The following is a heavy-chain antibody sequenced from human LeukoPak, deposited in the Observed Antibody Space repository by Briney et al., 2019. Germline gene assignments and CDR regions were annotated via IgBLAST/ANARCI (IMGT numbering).Heavy chain of an antibody. V-gene: IGHV3-21*01. Sequence: GGSLRLSCAASGFTFSSYSMNWVRQAPGKGLEWVSSISSSSSYIYYADSVKGRFTISRDNAKNSLYLQMNSLRAEDTAVYYCARNRPSLGERCGPFDYWGQGTLVTVSS. CDR2: ISSSSSYI. CDR1: GFTFSSYS. CDR3: ARNRPSLGERCGPFDY. J-gene: IGHJ4*02. D-gene: IGHD3-16*01.